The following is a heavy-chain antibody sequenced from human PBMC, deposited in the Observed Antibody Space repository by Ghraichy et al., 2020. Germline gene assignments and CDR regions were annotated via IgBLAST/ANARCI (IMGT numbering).Heavy chain of an antibody. D-gene: IGHD2-15*01. J-gene: IGHJ6*02. CDR2: INHSGST. CDR3: ARGGSYGCSGGSCYWRRGMDV. V-gene: IGHV4-34*01. Sequence: SETPSLTCAVYGGSFSGYYWSWIRQPPGKGLEWIGEINHSGSTNYNPSLKSRVTISVDTSKNQFSLKLSSVTAADTAVYYCARGGSYGCSGGSCYWRRGMDVWGQGTTVTVSS. CDR1: GGSFSGYY.